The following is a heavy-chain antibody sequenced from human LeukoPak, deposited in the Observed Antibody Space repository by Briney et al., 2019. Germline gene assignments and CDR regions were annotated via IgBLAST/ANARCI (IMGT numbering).Heavy chain of an antibody. CDR1: GGTFSSYA. V-gene: IGHV1-69*05. J-gene: IGHJ4*02. D-gene: IGHD3-22*01. CDR3: ARLAYDSSGYYPFDY. Sequence: SVTVSCKASGGTFSSYAISWVRQAPGQGLEWMGRIIPIFGTANYAQKFQGRVTLTTDESTSTAYMELSSLRSEDTAVYYCARLAYDSSGYYPFDYWGRGTLVTVSS. CDR2: IIPIFGTA.